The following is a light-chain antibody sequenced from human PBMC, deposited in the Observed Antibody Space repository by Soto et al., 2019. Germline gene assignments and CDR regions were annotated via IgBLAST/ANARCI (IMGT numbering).Light chain of an antibody. CDR2: EVS. J-gene: IGLJ3*02. V-gene: IGLV2-8*01. CDR3: SSHGGSRV. Sequence: QSALTQPPSASGSPGQSVTISCTGTSSDVGAHDYVSWYQQHPGKAPKLMIYEVSKRPSGVPDRFSGSKSGNTASLTVSGLQAEDEADYFCSSHGGSRVFGGGTKVTVL. CDR1: SSDVGAHDY.